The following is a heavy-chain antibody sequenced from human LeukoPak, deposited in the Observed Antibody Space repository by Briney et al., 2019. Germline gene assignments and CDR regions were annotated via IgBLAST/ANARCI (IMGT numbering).Heavy chain of an antibody. V-gene: IGHV4-59*01. CDR3: ARGVYIAAAQYGY. D-gene: IGHD6-13*01. CDR1: GGSISSYY. Sequence: SETLSLTCTVAGGSISSYYWCWIGQPPGKGLEWIGYIYYSGTTNYNPSLKSRVTISVDTSKNQFSLKLSSVTAAGTVVYYCARGVYIAAAQYGYWGQGTLVTVSS. J-gene: IGHJ4*02. CDR2: IYYSGTT.